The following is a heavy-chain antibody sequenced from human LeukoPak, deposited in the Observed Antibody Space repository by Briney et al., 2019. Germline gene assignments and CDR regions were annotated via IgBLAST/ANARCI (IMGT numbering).Heavy chain of an antibody. CDR3: AKDSRTYDYVWGSTDY. J-gene: IGHJ4*02. Sequence: PGRSLRLSCAASGFTFSSYGMHWVRQAPGEGLEWVAVISYDGSNKYYADSVKGRFTISRDNSKNTLYLQMNSLRAEDTAVYYCAKDSRTYDYVWGSTDYWGQGTLVTVSS. V-gene: IGHV3-30*18. CDR1: GFTFSSYG. CDR2: ISYDGSNK. D-gene: IGHD3-16*01.